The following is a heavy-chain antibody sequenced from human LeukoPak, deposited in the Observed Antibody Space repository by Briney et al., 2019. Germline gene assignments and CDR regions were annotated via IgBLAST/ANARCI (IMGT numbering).Heavy chain of an antibody. V-gene: IGHV1-69*13. D-gene: IGHD5-18*01. CDR1: GGTFISYA. Sequence: SVKVSCKASGGTFISYAISWVRQAPGQGLEWMRGIIPIFGTANYAQKFQGRVTITADESTSTAYMELSSLRSEDTAVYYCARERGGVRGNGYSYAPPYYYYYGMDVWGQGTTVTVSS. CDR3: ARERGGVRGNGYSYAPPYYYYYGMDV. CDR2: IIPIFGTA. J-gene: IGHJ6*02.